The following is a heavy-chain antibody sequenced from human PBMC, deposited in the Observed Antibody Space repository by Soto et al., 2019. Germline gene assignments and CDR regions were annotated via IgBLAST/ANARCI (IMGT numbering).Heavy chain of an antibody. J-gene: IGHJ4*02. V-gene: IGHV3-23*01. CDR2: ISDSGATT. CDR1: GFPFGENA. D-gene: IGHD6-19*01. Sequence: PGGSLRLSCAASGFPFGENAMSWVRQAPGKGLEWVSGISDSGATTYYADSVRGRFTISRDNSKNTLYLQMKSLRAEDSASYYCAKEDTSSVSLDYWGQGALVTVSS. CDR3: AKEDTSSVSLDY.